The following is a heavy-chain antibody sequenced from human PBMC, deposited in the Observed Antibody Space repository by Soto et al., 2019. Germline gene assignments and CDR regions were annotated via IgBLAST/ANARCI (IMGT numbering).Heavy chain of an antibody. V-gene: IGHV3-74*01. J-gene: IGHJ4*02. CDR2: INSDGSTT. D-gene: IGHD6-13*01. CDR3: ARIPPGWGGGQLVLDY. Sequence: EVQLVESGGGLVQPGGSLRLSCAASGFTFSTFWMHWVRQAPGKGLVWVSRINSDGSTTTYADSVKGRFTISRDNAKNTLYLEMNSLGGEDMAGYYCARIPPGWGGGQLVLDYWGQGTLVTVSS. CDR1: GFTFSTFW.